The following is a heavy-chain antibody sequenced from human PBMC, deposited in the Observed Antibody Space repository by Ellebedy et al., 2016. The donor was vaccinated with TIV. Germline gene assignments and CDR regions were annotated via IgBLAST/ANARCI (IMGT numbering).Heavy chain of an antibody. CDR2: IRGELHGGAT. V-gene: IGHV3-49*03. D-gene: IGHD3-22*01. CDR3: SRGFYYESDSYYYPHYFDY. J-gene: IGHJ4*02. CDR1: GFTFGDFT. Sequence: PGGSLRLSCTGSGFTFGDFTISWFRQAPGKGLEWVGFIRGELHGGATDYAASMKGRFTISRDDSKSIAYLQMNSLNTEDSAMYFCSRGFYYESDSYYYPHYFDYWGQGTLVTVSS.